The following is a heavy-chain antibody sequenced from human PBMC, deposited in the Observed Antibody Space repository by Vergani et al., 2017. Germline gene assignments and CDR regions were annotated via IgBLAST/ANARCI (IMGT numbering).Heavy chain of an antibody. CDR1: GYTFTSYG. Sequence: QVQLVQSGAEVKKPGASLKVSCKASGYTFTSYGISWVRQAPGQGLEWMGWISAYNGNTNYAQKLQGRVTMTTDTSTSTAYMELRSLRSDDTAVYYCARDIYDFWSGYPRVDVWGQGTTVTVSS. CDR2: ISAYNGNT. V-gene: IGHV1-18*01. J-gene: IGHJ6*02. D-gene: IGHD3-3*01. CDR3: ARDIYDFWSGYPRVDV.